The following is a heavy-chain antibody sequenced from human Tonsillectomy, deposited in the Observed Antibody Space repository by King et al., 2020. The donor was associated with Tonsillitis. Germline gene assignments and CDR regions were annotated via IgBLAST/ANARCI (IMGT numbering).Heavy chain of an antibody. Sequence: VQLVESGGGVVQPGRSLRLSCTVSGFTFSTYGMHWVRQAPGKGLEWVAVISYDGSNKYYADSVQGRFTISRDNSKNTLYLQMNSLRAEDTAVYYCAKDRDLIVVVPAAVSGMDVWGQGTTVTVSS. J-gene: IGHJ6*02. V-gene: IGHV3-30*18. CDR1: GFTFSTYG. CDR3: AKDRDLIVVVPAAVSGMDV. D-gene: IGHD2-2*01. CDR2: ISYDGSNK.